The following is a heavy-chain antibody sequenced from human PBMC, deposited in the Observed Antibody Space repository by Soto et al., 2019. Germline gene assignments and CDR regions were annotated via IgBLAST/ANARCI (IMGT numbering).Heavy chain of an antibody. Sequence: EVQLVESGGGLVKPGESLRLSCAASDLSFSKAYINWVRQAPGKGLEWVGRIKSKTDGGTIDYAAPVKGRFIISRDDSSNTVYLQMNSLKTEDTAVYYCTTRGALGYWGQGTLVTVSS. CDR2: IKSKTDGGTI. CDR1: DLSFSKAY. J-gene: IGHJ4*02. CDR3: TTRGALGY. D-gene: IGHD2-15*01. V-gene: IGHV3-15*07.